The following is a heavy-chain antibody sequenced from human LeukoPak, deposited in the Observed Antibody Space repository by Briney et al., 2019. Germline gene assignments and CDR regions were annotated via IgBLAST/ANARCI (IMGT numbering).Heavy chain of an antibody. J-gene: IGHJ4*02. V-gene: IGHV1-69*13. Sequence: SVTVSCKASGSTFSSYAISWVRQAPGQGLEWMGGVIPIFGTANYAQKFQGRVTITADESTSTAYMELSSLRSEDTAVYYCAREVAVAGTGFDYWGQGTLVTVSS. CDR2: VIPIFGTA. CDR1: GSTFSSYA. CDR3: AREVAVAGTGFDY. D-gene: IGHD6-19*01.